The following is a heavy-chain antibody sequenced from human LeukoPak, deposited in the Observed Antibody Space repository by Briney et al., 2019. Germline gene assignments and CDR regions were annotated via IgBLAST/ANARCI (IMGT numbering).Heavy chain of an antibody. J-gene: IGHJ4*02. CDR2: IYYSGST. CDR3: ARAPGDSGYDWAYYFDY. Sequence: PSETLSLTCTVSGGSISSGGYYWSWIRKHPGKGLEWIGYIYYSGSTYYNPSLKSRVTISVDTSKNQFSLKLSSVTAADTAVYYCARAPGDSGYDWAYYFDYWGQGTLVTVSS. V-gene: IGHV4-31*03. CDR1: GGSISSGGYY. D-gene: IGHD5-12*01.